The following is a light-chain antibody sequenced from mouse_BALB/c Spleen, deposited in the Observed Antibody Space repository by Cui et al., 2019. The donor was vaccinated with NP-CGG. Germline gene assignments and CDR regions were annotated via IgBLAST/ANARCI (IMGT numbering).Light chain of an antibody. CDR1: TGAVTTSNY. CDR2: GTN. J-gene: IGLJ1*01. V-gene: IGLV1*01. Sequence: QAVVTQESELTTSPGETVTLTCRSSTGAVTTSNYANCVQEKPDHLFTGLIGGTNNRVPGVPARFSGSLIGDKAALTITGAQTEDEAIYFCALWYSNHWVFGGGTKLTVL. CDR3: ALWYSNHWV.